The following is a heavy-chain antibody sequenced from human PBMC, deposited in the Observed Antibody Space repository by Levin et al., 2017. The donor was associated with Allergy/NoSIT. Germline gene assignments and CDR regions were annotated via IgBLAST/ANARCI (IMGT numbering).Heavy chain of an antibody. V-gene: IGHV4-34*01. J-gene: IGHJ4*02. CDR2: INHSGST. CDR1: GGSFSGYY. CDR3: VYGEIN. D-gene: IGHD3-10*01. Sequence: SETLSLTCAVYGGSFSGYYWSWIRQPPGKGLEWIGEINHSGSTNYNPSLKSRVTISVDTSKNQFSLKLSSVTAADTAVYYCVYGEINWGQGTLVTVSS.